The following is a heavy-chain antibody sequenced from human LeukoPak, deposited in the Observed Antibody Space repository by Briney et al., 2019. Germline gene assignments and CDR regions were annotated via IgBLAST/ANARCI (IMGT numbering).Heavy chain of an antibody. V-gene: IGHV4-34*01. J-gene: IGHJ5*02. CDR1: GGSFSGYY. Sequence: PSETLSLTCAVYGGSFSGYYWSWIRQPPGKGLEWIGEINHSGSTNYNPSLKSRVTISVDTSKNQFSLKLSSVTAADTAVYYCARGYYYDSSGYTGNWSDPWGQGTLVTVSS. D-gene: IGHD3-22*01. CDR2: INHSGST. CDR3: ARGYYYDSSGYTGNWSDP.